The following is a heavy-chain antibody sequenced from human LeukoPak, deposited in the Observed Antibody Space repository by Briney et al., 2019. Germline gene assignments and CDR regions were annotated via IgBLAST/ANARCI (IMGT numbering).Heavy chain of an antibody. CDR2: IIPILGIA. CDR1: GGTFSSYA. J-gene: IGHJ4*02. D-gene: IGHD6-19*01. Sequence: ASVKVSCKASGGTFSSYAISWVRQAPGQGLEWMGRIIPILGIANYAQKFQGRVTITADKSTSTAYMELSSLRSEDTAVYYCARDPMGSQWLGSYWGQGTLVTVSS. CDR3: ARDPMGSQWLGSY. V-gene: IGHV1-69*04.